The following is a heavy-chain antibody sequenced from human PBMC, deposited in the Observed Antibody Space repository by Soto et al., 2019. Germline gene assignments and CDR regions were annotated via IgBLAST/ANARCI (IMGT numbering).Heavy chain of an antibody. CDR3: ARDSWVVVAATHYYYYMDV. CDR2: INAGNGNT. D-gene: IGHD2-15*01. V-gene: IGHV1-3*01. Sequence: ASVKVSCKASGDTFXSYAMHWVRQAPGQRLEWMGWINAGNGNTKYSQKFQGRVTITRDTSASTAYMELSSLRSEDTAVYYCARDSWVVVAATHYYYYMDVWGKGTTVTVSS. J-gene: IGHJ6*03. CDR1: GDTFXSYA.